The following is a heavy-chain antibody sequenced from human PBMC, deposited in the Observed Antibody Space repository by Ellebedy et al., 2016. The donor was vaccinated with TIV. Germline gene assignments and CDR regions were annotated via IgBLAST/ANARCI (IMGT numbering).Heavy chain of an antibody. CDR3: ASLEMATILDAFDI. Sequence: SETLSLTCSVSGGSISNYYWSWIRQPPGKGLEWIGYIYASGSTNYSPSLKSRVTISVETSKNQFSLKLSSVTAADTAVYYCASLEMATILDAFDIWGQGTKVTVSS. D-gene: IGHD5-24*01. CDR2: IYASGST. J-gene: IGHJ3*02. V-gene: IGHV4-4*08. CDR1: GGSISNYY.